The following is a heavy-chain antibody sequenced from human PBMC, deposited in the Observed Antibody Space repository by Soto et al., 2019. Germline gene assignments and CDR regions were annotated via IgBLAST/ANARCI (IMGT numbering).Heavy chain of an antibody. D-gene: IGHD5-12*01. CDR2: TSGSGDTT. J-gene: IGHJ4*02. CDR1: GFTFTSYA. V-gene: IGHV3-23*01. CDR3: AKMVHGGYVSYFDS. Sequence: GGSLRLSCEASGFTFTSYAMSWVRQAPGKGLEWVSATSGSGDTTYYADSVKGRFTISRDNSEKRLYLQMNSLRAEDTAVYYCAKMVHGGYVSYFDSWGQGTLVTSPQ.